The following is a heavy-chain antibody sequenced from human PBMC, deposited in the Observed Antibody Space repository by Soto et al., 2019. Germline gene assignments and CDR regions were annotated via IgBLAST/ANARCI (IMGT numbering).Heavy chain of an antibody. J-gene: IGHJ5*02. Sequence: SETLSLTCTVSGDSIIDYDWSWIRQPPGKGLEWIGYIYYSGSTNYNPSLKSRVTISVDTSKNQFSLKLSSVTAADTAVYYCARSNSGYLFDPWGQGTLVTVSS. V-gene: IGHV4-59*08. D-gene: IGHD3-10*01. CDR1: GDSIIDYD. CDR2: IYYSGST. CDR3: ARSNSGYLFDP.